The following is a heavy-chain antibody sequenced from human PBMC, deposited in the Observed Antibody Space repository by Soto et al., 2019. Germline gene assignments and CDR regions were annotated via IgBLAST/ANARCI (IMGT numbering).Heavy chain of an antibody. Sequence: EVQLVESGGGLEKPGGSLRLSCAASGFTLSNVWMNWVRQAPGKGLEWVGLIKSKTDGGTIEYAAPVKGRFTISRDDSKNTLFLQMNSLRTEDIAVYYCATRRDSNYRYWGQGTLVTVSS. J-gene: IGHJ4*02. CDR1: GFTLSNVW. CDR3: ATRRDSNYRY. D-gene: IGHD4-4*01. CDR2: IKSKTDGGTI. V-gene: IGHV3-15*07.